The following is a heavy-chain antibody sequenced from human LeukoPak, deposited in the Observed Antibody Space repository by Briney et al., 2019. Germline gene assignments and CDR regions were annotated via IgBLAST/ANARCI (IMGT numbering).Heavy chain of an antibody. J-gene: IGHJ3*02. V-gene: IGHV1-2*06. D-gene: IGHD3-22*01. CDR1: GYTFTGYY. CDR2: INPNNGGT. Sequence: ASVKVSCKASGYTFTGYYIHWVRQAPGQGLDWMGRINPNNGGTNYAQKFQGRVTMTRDMSMSTAYMELSRLRSDDTAVYYCAGEDNSSGYRPFDIRGQGTMVTVPS. CDR3: AGEDNSSGYRPFDI.